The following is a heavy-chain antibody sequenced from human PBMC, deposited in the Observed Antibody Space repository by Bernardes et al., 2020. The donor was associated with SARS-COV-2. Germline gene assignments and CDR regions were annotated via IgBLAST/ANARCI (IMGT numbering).Heavy chain of an antibody. V-gene: IGHV4-39*01. CDR2: INYRRNT. D-gene: IGHD1-26*01. CDR1: GGSISSSSCY. Sequence: SETLSLTCTVSGGSISSSSCYWGCNRPPPGQGRDWIVSINYRRNTNHNPSRKGRVTIAVDTSKNPLSLKLRSAAAADTAVYYCARASSGNYFYYFDYWGPGTLVTVSS. CDR3: ARASSGNYFYYFDY. J-gene: IGHJ4*02.